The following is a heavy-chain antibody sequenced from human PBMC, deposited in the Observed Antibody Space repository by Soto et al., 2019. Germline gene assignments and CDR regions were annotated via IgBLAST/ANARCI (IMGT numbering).Heavy chain of an antibody. Sequence: PGGSLRLPCVASGFTFRTYTMNWVRQAPGKGLEWVSGIRGFSPYTFYAESVKGRFTISRDNAKNSLYLQMNSLGVEDTAVYYCARDRGYDAHDYYYNAMDVWGQGTTVTVSS. J-gene: IGHJ6*02. CDR1: GFTFRTYT. D-gene: IGHD2-15*01. CDR3: ARDRGYDAHDYYYNAMDV. CDR2: IRGFSPYT. V-gene: IGHV3-21*01.